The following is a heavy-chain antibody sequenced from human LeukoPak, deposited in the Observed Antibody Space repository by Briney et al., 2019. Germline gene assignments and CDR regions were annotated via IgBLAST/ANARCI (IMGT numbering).Heavy chain of an antibody. Sequence: GGSLRLSCAASGFTFSSYALSWVRQAPGKGLEWVSAISGSGGSTYYADSVKGRFTISRDNSKNTLYLQMNSLRAEDRAVYYCAKTVPGIAAASNQYFQHCGQATLVTVSA. CDR2: ISGSGGST. D-gene: IGHD6-13*01. J-gene: IGHJ1*01. CDR3: AKTVPGIAAASNQYFQH. CDR1: GFTFSSYA. V-gene: IGHV3-23*01.